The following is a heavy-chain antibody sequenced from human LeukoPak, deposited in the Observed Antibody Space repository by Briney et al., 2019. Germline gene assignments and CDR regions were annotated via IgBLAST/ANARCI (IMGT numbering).Heavy chain of an antibody. Sequence: GGSLRLSCAASGFTFSSYAMSWVRQAPGKGLEWVSAISDSGGSTYYADSVKGRFTISRDNSKNTLYLKMNNLRAEDTAVYYCAKRRGIAVAACDYWGQGTLVTVSS. CDR3: AKRRGIAVAACDY. CDR1: GFTFSSYA. D-gene: IGHD6-19*01. V-gene: IGHV3-23*01. J-gene: IGHJ4*02. CDR2: ISDSGGST.